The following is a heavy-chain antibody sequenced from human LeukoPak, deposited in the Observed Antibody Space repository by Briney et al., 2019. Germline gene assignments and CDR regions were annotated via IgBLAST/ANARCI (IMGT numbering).Heavy chain of an antibody. J-gene: IGHJ5*02. CDR2: ISSSSSYI. Sequence: GGSLRLSCAASGFTFSSYSMNWVRQAPGKRLEWVSSISSSSSYIYYADSVKGRFTISRDNAKNSLYLQMNSLRAEDTAVYYCARKWELNWFDPWGQGTLVTVSS. CDR3: ARKWELNWFDP. V-gene: IGHV3-21*01. D-gene: IGHD1-26*01. CDR1: GFTFSSYS.